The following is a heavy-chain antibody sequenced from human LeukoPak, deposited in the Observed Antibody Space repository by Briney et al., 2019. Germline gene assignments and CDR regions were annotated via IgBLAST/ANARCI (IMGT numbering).Heavy chain of an antibody. J-gene: IGHJ4*02. CDR3: AKFYDILTGYFDY. CDR2: ISGGSGTT. V-gene: IGHV3-23*01. CDR1: GFTFRSYA. D-gene: IGHD3-9*01. Sequence: GGSLRLSCAASGFTFRSYAMSWVRQSPGRGLGGASGISGGSGTTYYAFYADSVKGRVTVSRDNSKNTLYLQMNSLRAEDTAVYYCAKFYDILTGYFDYWGQGTLVTVSS.